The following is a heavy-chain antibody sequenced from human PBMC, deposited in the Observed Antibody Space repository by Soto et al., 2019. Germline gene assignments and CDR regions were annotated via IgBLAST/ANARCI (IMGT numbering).Heavy chain of an antibody. J-gene: IGHJ6*02. V-gene: IGHV1-8*01. CDR3: SRVEGTTVTFYVNYYYYYGMDV. CDR1: GYTFTSYD. D-gene: IGHD4-17*01. Sequence: GASVKVSCKASGYTFTSYDINWVRQATGQGLEWMGWMNPNSGNTGYAQKFQGRFTMTRNTSISTSYMELSSLRSEDTAVYYCSRVEGTTVTFYVNYYYYYGMDVWGQGTTVTVSS. CDR2: MNPNSGNT.